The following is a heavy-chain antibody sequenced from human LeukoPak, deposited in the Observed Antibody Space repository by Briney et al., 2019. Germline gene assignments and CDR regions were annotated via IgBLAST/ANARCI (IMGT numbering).Heavy chain of an antibody. V-gene: IGHV3-9*01. CDR2: ISWNSGSI. D-gene: IGHD3-9*01. CDR1: GFTFSSYA. CDR3: AKSGILGDWLDY. J-gene: IGHJ4*02. Sequence: GGSLRLSCAASGFTFSSYAMSWVRQAPGKGLEWVSGISWNSGSIGYADSVKGRFTISRDNAKNSLYLQMNSLRAEDTALYYCAKSGILGDWLDYWGQGTLVTVSS.